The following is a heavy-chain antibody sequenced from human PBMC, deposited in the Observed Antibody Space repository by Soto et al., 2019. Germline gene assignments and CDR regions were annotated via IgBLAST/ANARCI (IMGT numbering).Heavy chain of an antibody. J-gene: IGHJ4*02. Sequence: PSETLSLTCAVSGGSISSSNWWSWVRQPPGKGLEWIGEIYHSGSTNYNPSLKSRVTISVDKSKNQFSLKLSSVTAADTAVYYCARDQPNYDSSGYYFDYWGQGTLVTVSS. V-gene: IGHV4-4*02. D-gene: IGHD3-22*01. CDR1: GGSISSSNW. CDR3: ARDQPNYDSSGYYFDY. CDR2: IYHSGST.